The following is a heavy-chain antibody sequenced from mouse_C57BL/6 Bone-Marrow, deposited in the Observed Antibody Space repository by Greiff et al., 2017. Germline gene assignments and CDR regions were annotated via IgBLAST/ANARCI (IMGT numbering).Heavy chain of an antibody. V-gene: IGHV5-9-3*01. J-gene: IGHJ4*01. Sequence: EVQLQESGGGLVKPGGSLKLSCAASGFTFSSYAMSWVRQTPEKRLEWVTTISSGGSYTYYPDSVKGRCTISKANAKNALYLQMSSLRSEYTAMYYCARQGAMDYWGQGTSVSVSS. CDR3: ARQGAMDY. CDR1: GFTFSSYA. CDR2: ISSGGSYT.